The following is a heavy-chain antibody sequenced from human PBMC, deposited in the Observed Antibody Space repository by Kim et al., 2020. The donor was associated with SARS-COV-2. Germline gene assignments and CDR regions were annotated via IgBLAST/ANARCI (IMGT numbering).Heavy chain of an antibody. D-gene: IGHD2-15*01. Sequence: SETLSLTCTVSGGSISSYYWSWIRQPPGKGLEWIGYIYYSGSTNYNPSLKSRVTISVDTSKNQFSLKLSSVTAADTAMYYCARGRVGYCSGGSCPWGQGTLVTVSS. V-gene: IGHV4-59*01. J-gene: IGHJ5*02. CDR1: GGSISSYY. CDR3: ARGRVGYCSGGSCP. CDR2: IYYSGST.